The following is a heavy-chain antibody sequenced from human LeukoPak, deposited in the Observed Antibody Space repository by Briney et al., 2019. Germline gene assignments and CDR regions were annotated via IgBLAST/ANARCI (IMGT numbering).Heavy chain of an antibody. CDR1: GYTFTAYY. CDR3: ASPSFETGTYYYFDY. D-gene: IGHD1-26*01. V-gene: IGHV1-2*02. CDR2: INPNSGDS. J-gene: IGHJ4*02. Sequence: ASVKVSCKASGYTFTAYYIHWVRQAPGQGLEWMGWINPNSGDSNSAQRFQGRVTMTRDTSIRTAYMELSSLRSDDTAEYYCASPSFETGTYYYFDYWGQGTLVTVSS.